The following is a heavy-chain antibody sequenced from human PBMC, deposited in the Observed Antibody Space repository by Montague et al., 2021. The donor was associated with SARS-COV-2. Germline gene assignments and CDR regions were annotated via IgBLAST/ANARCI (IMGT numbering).Heavy chain of an antibody. Sequence: SETLSLTCTVSGDSISTSYCAWIRQPPGKGMERIGYIYYSGRSSYNSSLKSRVTISVDTSKNQISLNLSSVTAADTAVYFCAGADRRSPDNTHRYYYKGMDLWGQGTTVTVSS. D-gene: IGHD2-15*01. V-gene: IGHV4-59*01. J-gene: IGHJ6*02. CDR2: IYYSGRS. CDR1: GDSISTSY. CDR3: AGADRRSPDNTHRYYYKGMDL.